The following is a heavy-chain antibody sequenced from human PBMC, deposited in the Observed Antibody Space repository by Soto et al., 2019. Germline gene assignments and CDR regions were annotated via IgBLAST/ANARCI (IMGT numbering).Heavy chain of an antibody. D-gene: IGHD5-18*01. CDR2: ISADDGST. Sequence: EVQLLESGGGLVQSGGSLRLSCTASGFSFSSYVMSWVRQAPGKGLEWVSEISADDGSTYYADSVKGRFTISRDNSKNTVDLQMNSLRADDTAVYYCAKAGYSFIFDYWGQGTLVTVSS. J-gene: IGHJ4*02. CDR3: AKAGYSFIFDY. V-gene: IGHV3-23*01. CDR1: GFSFSSYV.